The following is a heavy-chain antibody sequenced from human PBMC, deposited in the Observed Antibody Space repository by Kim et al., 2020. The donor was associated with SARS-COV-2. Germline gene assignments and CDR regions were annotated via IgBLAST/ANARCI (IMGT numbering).Heavy chain of an antibody. J-gene: IGHJ4*02. V-gene: IGHV4-34*01. Sequence: PSLKSRVTISVDTSKNQFSLKLSSVTAADTAVYYCARGSSGWYGSVVIDYWGQGTLVTVSS. D-gene: IGHD6-19*01. CDR3: ARGSSGWYGSVVIDY.